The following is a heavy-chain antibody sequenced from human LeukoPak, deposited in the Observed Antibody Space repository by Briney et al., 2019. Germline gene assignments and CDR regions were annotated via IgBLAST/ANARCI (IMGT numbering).Heavy chain of an antibody. CDR2: ISGSGGST. D-gene: IGHD3-10*01. Sequence: GGSLRLSCAASGFTFSSYAMSWVRQAPGKGLEWVSAISGSGGSTYYADSVKGRFTISRDNSKNTLYLQMNSLRAGDTAVYYCAKQLGGSGSYYLFDYWGQGTLVTVSS. CDR3: AKQLGGSGSYYLFDY. V-gene: IGHV3-23*01. CDR1: GFTFSSYA. J-gene: IGHJ4*02.